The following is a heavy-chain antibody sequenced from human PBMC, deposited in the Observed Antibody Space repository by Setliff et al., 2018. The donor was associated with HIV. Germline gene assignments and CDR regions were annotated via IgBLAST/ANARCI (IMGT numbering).Heavy chain of an antibody. D-gene: IGHD3-3*01. J-gene: IGHJ6*03. CDR1: GFTFSDAW. CDR3: AKDYDYMDL. CDR2: IKRRSDGETT. Sequence: PGGSLRLSCVASGFTFSDAWMYWVRQAPGKGLEWVGRIKRRSDGETTDYAAFVRGRFTISRDNSKNTLHLQMNSLRAEDTAVYYCAKDYDYMDLWGKGTTVTVSS. V-gene: IGHV3-15*01.